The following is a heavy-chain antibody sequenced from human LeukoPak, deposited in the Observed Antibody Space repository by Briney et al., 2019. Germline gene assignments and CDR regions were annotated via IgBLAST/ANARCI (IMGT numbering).Heavy chain of an antibody. CDR2: IYSGGST. Sequence: GGSLRLSCAASGFTFSSYSMNWVRQAPGKGLEWVSVIYSGGSTYYADSVKGRFTISRDNSKNTLYLQMNSLRAEDTAVYHCARGPGVAPLWFDPWGQGTLVTVSS. V-gene: IGHV3-53*01. D-gene: IGHD2-15*01. J-gene: IGHJ5*02. CDR1: GFTFSSYS. CDR3: ARGPGVAPLWFDP.